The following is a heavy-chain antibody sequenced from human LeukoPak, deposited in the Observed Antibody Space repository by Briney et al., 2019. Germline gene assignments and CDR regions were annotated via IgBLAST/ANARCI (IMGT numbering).Heavy chain of an antibody. CDR3: ARDYKYAFGN. CDR1: GFTFSDYS. D-gene: IGHD5-24*01. J-gene: IGHJ4*02. Sequence: GGSLRLSCAASGFTFSDYSMNWVRRAPGKGLEWISYIGIDSGNTNYADSVKGRFTISGDKAKNSLYLQMNSLRVEDTAVYYCARDYKYAFGNWGQGTLVTVSS. CDR2: IGIDSGNT. V-gene: IGHV3-48*01.